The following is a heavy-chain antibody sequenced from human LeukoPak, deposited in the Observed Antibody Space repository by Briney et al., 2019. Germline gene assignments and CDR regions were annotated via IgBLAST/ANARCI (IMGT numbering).Heavy chain of an antibody. CDR2: IYYSGST. J-gene: IGHJ4*02. D-gene: IGHD3-22*01. V-gene: IGHV4-39*01. CDR3: ARQDLRYYDSGGDFDY. CDR1: GGSISSSSYY. Sequence: SETLSLTCTVSGGSISSSSYYWGWIRQPPGKGLEWIGSIYYSGSTYYNPSLKSRVTISVDTSKNQFSLKLSSVTAVDTAVYYCARQDLRYYDSGGDFDYWGQGTLVTVSS.